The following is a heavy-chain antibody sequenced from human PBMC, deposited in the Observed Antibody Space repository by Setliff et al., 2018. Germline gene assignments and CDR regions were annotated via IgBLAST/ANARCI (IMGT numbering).Heavy chain of an antibody. J-gene: IGHJ3*02. CDR2: IIPILNKP. CDR3: ATDLKFTRFCSGSNCYSGAFEM. CDR1: GGSFRTSS. D-gene: IGHD2-21*02. V-gene: IGHV1-69*10. Sequence: SVKVSCKASGGSFRTSSISWVRQAPGQGLEWMGGIIPILNKPNYAQSFQGRVAITADKSTTTSYMELSGLRSEDTALYFCATDLKFTRFCSGSNCYSGAFEMWGQGTMVTV.